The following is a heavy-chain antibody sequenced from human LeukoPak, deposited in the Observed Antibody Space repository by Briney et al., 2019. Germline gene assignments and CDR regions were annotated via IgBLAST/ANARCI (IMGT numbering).Heavy chain of an antibody. J-gene: IGHJ6*02. CDR1: GGSISSYY. D-gene: IGHD3/OR15-3a*01. CDR2: IYTSGST. CDR3: ARDFFDLDYYYYGMDV. V-gene: IGHV4-4*07. Sequence: SETLSLTCTVSGGSISSYYWIWIRQPAGKGLEWIGRIYTSGSTNYNPSLKSRVTMSVDTSKNQFSLKLSSVTAADTAVYYCARDFFDLDYYYYGMDVWGQGTTVTVSS.